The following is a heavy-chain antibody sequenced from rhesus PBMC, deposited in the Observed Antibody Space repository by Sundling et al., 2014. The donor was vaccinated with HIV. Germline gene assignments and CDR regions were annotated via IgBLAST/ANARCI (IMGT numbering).Heavy chain of an antibody. J-gene: IGHJ4*01. CDR2: INTAGDST. CDR3: ANFGSWLNFDY. D-gene: IGHD6-25*01. CDR1: GFAFSNYY. Sequence: EVQLVESGGGLAKPGGSLRLSCAASGFAFSNYYIYWVRQAPGKGLEWVSAINTAGDSTYYADSVEGRFTISRDNSKNTLSLQMNSLRAEDTAVYFCANFGSWLNFDYWGQGVLVTVSS. V-gene: IGHV3S42*01.